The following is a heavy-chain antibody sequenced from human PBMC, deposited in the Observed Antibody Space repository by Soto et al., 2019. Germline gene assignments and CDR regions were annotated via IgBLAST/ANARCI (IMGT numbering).Heavy chain of an antibody. D-gene: IGHD1-26*01. CDR1: GGSISSYY. CDR2: IYYSGST. J-gene: IGHJ5*02. CDR3: AREISGPFLSWFDP. Sequence: QVQLQESGPGLVKPSETLSLTCTVSGGSISSYYWSWIRQPPGKGLEWIGYIYYSGSTNYNPSLKSRVTISVDTSQNQFSLKLSSVTAADTAVYYCAREISGPFLSWFDPWGQGTLVTVSS. V-gene: IGHV4-59*01.